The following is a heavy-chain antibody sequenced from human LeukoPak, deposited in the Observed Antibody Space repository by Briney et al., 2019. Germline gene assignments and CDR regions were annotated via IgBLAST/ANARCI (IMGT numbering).Heavy chain of an antibody. CDR2: SRNKANSYTT. CDR1: GFTFSDHY. Sequence: GGSLRLSCAASGFTFSDHYMDWVRQAPGKGLEWVGRSRNKANSYTTTIGESVKGRFTISRDDSENSLYLHLNSLKTEDTGVYYCVRLSRGAMNYHMDVWGKGTTVTVSS. D-gene: IGHD3-10*01. V-gene: IGHV3-72*01. CDR3: VRLSRGAMNYHMDV. J-gene: IGHJ6*03.